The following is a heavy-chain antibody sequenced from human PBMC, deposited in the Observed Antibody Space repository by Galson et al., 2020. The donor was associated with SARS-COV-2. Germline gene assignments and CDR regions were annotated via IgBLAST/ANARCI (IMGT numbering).Heavy chain of an antibody. CDR1: GFTLSSSA. D-gene: IGHD5-18*01. CDR3: ARDPGIQLPLGYYYYYMDG. CDR2: ISYDGSNK. Sequence: GGSLRLSCAASGFTLSSSAMHWVRQAPGKGLEWVAVISYDGSNKYYADSVKGRFTISRDNSKNTLYLQMNSLRAEDTAVYYCARDPGIQLPLGYYYYYMDGWGKGTTVTVSS. V-gene: IGHV3-30*01. J-gene: IGHJ6*03.